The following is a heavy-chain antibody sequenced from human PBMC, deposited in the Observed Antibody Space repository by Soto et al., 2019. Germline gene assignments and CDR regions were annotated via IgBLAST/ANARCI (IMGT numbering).Heavy chain of an antibody. CDR2: ISSSSSYI. CDR3: ARDLRYSSGWYGPDY. Sequence: GGSLRLSCAASGFTFSSYSMNWVRQAPGKGLEWVSSISSSSSYIYYADSVKGRFTISRDNAKNSLYLQMNSLRAEDTAVYYCARDLRYSSGWYGPDYWGQGTLVTVSS. V-gene: IGHV3-21*01. J-gene: IGHJ4*02. CDR1: GFTFSSYS. D-gene: IGHD6-19*01.